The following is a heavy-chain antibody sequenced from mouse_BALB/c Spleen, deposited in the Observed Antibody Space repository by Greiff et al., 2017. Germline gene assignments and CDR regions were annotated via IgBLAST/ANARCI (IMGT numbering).Heavy chain of an antibody. CDR2: ISTYYGDA. CDR3: ARPYGSSSWFAY. CDR1: GYTFTDYA. D-gene: IGHD1-1*01. Sequence: VQLQQSGAELVRPGVSVKISCKGSGYTFTDYAMHWVKLSHAKSLEWIGVISTYYGDASYNQKFKGKATMTVDKSSSTAYMELARLTSEDSAIYYCARPYGSSSWFAYWGQGTLVTVSA. V-gene: IGHV1S137*01. J-gene: IGHJ3*01.